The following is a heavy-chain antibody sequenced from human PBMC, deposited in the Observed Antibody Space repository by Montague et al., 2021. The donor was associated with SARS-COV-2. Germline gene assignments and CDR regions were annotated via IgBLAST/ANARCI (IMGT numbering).Heavy chain of an antibody. J-gene: IGHJ4*02. CDR1: GFSLSTSGMC. CDR3: ASTTMITFGGVIVPFDY. V-gene: IGHV2-70*11. CDR2: IGWXXXK. Sequence: PALVKPTQTLTLTCTFSGFSLSTSGMCVSWIRQPPGKALEWLARIGWXXXKYSSTSLKTRLTISKDTSKHPVVLTMTNMDPVDTATYYCASTTMITFGGVIVPFDYWGQGTLVTVSS. D-gene: IGHD3-16*02.